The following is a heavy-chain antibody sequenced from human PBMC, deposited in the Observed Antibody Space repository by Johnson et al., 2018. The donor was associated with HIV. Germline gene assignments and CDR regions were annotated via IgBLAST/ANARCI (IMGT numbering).Heavy chain of an antibody. CDR2: ISSSGSTI. CDR3: ARGSGVGAFDI. CDR1: GFTFSDYY. D-gene: IGHD7-27*01. V-gene: IGHV3-11*04. Sequence: VQLVESGGGLVKPGGSLRLSCSASGFTFSDYYITWIRQAPGKGLEWISYISSSGSTIYYADSVKGRFTSSRDNSKNSLYLQMSSLRVEYTAVYYCARGSGVGAFDIWGQGTMVTVSS. J-gene: IGHJ3*02.